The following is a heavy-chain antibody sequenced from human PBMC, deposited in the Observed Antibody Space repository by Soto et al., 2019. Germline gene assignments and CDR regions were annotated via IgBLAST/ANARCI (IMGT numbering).Heavy chain of an antibody. CDR2: INPNSGGT. V-gene: IGHV1-2*02. Sequence: GASVKVSCKASGYTFTGYYMHWVRQAPGQGLEWMGWINPNSGGTNYAQKFQGRVTMTRDTSISTAYIELSRLRSDDTAVYYCASVTAMVESPDYYGMDVWGQGTTVTVSS. D-gene: IGHD5-18*01. CDR1: GYTFTGYY. J-gene: IGHJ6*02. CDR3: ASVTAMVESPDYYGMDV.